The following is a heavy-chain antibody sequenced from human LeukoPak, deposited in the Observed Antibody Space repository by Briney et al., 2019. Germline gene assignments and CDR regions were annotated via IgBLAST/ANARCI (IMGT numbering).Heavy chain of an antibody. Sequence: PSETLSLTCTVSGGSISSGGYYWSWIRQHPGKGLEWIGYIYYSGSTYYNPSLKSRVTISVDTSKNQFSLKLSSVTAADTAMYYCARFMSLQGFDPWGQGTLVTVSS. CDR3: ARFMSLQGFDP. CDR1: GGSISSGGYY. V-gene: IGHV4-31*03. J-gene: IGHJ5*02. CDR2: IYYSGST.